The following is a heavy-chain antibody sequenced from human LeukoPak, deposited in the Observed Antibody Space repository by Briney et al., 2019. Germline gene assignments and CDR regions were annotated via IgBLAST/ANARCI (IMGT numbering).Heavy chain of an antibody. Sequence: SETLSLTCAVYGGSFSGYYWSWIRQPPGKGLEWIGEINHSGSTNYNPSLKSRVTISVDTSKSQFSLKLSSVTAADTAVYYCARGGWLRYYYFDYWGQGTLVTVSS. CDR3: ARGGWLRYYYFDY. D-gene: IGHD5-12*01. J-gene: IGHJ4*02. V-gene: IGHV4-34*01. CDR1: GGSFSGYY. CDR2: INHSGST.